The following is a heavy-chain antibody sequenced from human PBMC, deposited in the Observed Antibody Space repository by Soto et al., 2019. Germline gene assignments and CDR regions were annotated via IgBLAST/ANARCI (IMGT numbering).Heavy chain of an antibody. V-gene: IGHV1-46*01. D-gene: IGHD3-22*01. J-gene: IGHJ6*02. Sequence: ASVKVSCKASGYTFTSYYVHWVRQAPGQGLEWMGIINVSGGSASYAQKFQDRVTLTRDTSTSTVYMELSSLRSEDTAMYYCARDRLPAPPARITMIVVVTSYGMDVWGQGTTVTVSS. CDR3: ARDRLPAPPARITMIVVVTSYGMDV. CDR2: INVSGGSA. CDR1: GYTFTSYY.